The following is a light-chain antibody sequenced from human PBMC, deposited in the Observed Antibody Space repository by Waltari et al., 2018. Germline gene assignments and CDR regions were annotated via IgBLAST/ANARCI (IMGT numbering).Light chain of an antibody. CDR3: QQYDNLPVT. J-gene: IGKJ1*01. Sequence: DIQMTKSPSSLSASVRDRVTITCRASQDISKYLSWYQQKPGKAPKLLIYGASNLETGVPSRFSGSGSGTDFTFTISSLQPEDIATYYCQQYDNLPVTFGQGTRVDIK. CDR1: QDISKY. V-gene: IGKV1-33*01. CDR2: GAS.